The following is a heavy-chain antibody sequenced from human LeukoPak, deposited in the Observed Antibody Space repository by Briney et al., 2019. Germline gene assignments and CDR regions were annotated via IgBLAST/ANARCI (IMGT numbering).Heavy chain of an antibody. V-gene: IGHV1-18*01. CDR1: GYTFTNYG. Sequence: ASVKVSYKASGYTFTNYGVSWVRQAPGQGLEWTGWINTYSGNSNYAQRIQGRVIMTADTSSSTAYMELRSLSSGDTAVYYCARGGPDTVARTYYFDYWGQGTLVTVSS. CDR3: ARGGPDTVARTYYFDY. J-gene: IGHJ4*02. CDR2: INTYSGNS. D-gene: IGHD4-23*01.